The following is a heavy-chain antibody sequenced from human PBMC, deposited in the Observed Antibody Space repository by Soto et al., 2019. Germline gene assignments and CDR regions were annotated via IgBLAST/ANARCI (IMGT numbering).Heavy chain of an antibody. J-gene: IGHJ4*02. Sequence: PGGSLRLSCAASGFTFSSYAMSWVRQDPGKGLEWVSAISGSGGSTYYADSVKGRFTISRDNSKNTLYLQMNSLRAEDTAVYYCAKEPGIAVAGTSPRGDHWGQGTLVTVSS. CDR2: ISGSGGST. V-gene: IGHV3-23*01. CDR1: GFTFSSYA. CDR3: AKEPGIAVAGTSPRGDH. D-gene: IGHD6-19*01.